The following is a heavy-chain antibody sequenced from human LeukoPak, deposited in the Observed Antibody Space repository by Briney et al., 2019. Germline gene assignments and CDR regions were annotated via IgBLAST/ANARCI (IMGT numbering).Heavy chain of an antibody. CDR2: INHSGST. D-gene: IGHD3-10*01. CDR3: ARTSPYYYGSGSYYNTHYYYYYMDV. Sequence: SETLSLTCAVYGGSFSGYYWSWIRQPPGKGLEWIGEINHSGSTNYNPSLKSRVTISVDTSKNQFSLKLSSVTAADTAVYYCARTSPYYYGSGSYYNTHYYYYYMDVWGKGTTVTVSS. V-gene: IGHV4-34*01. J-gene: IGHJ6*03. CDR1: GGSFSGYY.